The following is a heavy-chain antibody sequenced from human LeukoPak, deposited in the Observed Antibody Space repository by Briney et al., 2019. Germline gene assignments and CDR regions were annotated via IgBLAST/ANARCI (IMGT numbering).Heavy chain of an antibody. CDR1: GFTFSTYE. D-gene: IGHD1-26*01. CDR3: ARDRKVGSTRWGFDS. CDR2: ITSSGSTT. Sequence: AGGSLRLSCAASGFTFSTYEMNWVRQAPGKGLEWISYITSSGSTTYYADSVKGRFTISRDNAKNSLYLQMNSLRAEDTAVYYCARDRKVGSTRWGFDSWGQGTLVTVSS. V-gene: IGHV3-48*03. J-gene: IGHJ5*01.